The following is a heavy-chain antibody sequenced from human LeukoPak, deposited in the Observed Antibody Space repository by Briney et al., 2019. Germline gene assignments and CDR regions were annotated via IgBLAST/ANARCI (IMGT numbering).Heavy chain of an antibody. Sequence: SETLSLTCTVSGGSISSGGYYWSWIRQPPGKGLEWIGYIYHSGSTYYNPSLKSRVTISVDRSKNQFSLKLSSVTAADTAVYYCARAGMLYQRYFQHWGQGTLVTVSS. D-gene: IGHD2-15*01. CDR1: GGSISSGGYY. V-gene: IGHV4-30-2*01. CDR3: ARAGMLYQRYFQH. CDR2: IYHSGST. J-gene: IGHJ1*01.